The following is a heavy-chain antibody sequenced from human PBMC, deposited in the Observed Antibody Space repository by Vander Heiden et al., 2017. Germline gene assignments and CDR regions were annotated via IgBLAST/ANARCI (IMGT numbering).Heavy chain of an antibody. Sequence: GFTFSTYPMHWARQAPDKGLVWVSVISYAGSNKYYADSGKGRFTISRDNSKNTLYLQMNSLRADDTAVYYCARAQNYDFWSGLNPWGQGTLVTVSS. D-gene: IGHD3-3*01. CDR1: GFTFSTYP. CDR3: ARAQNYDFWSGLNP. V-gene: IGHV3-30*01. J-gene: IGHJ5*02. CDR2: ISYAGSNK.